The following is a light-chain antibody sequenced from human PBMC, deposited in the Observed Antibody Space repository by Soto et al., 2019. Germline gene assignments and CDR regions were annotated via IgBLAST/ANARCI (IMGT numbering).Light chain of an antibody. CDR3: KQYGRGRPVT. J-gene: IGKJ1*01. V-gene: IGKV3-15*01. Sequence: EIVMTQAPATMSVSPGERADLCCRGSQSVSRNLAWYQQTPGQATRLLIYGASTRAFGIPAGFGGSGCGRDFCLTTLTLASAGAALYQCKQYGRGRPVTFGSGTKVDIK. CDR2: GAS. CDR1: QSVSRN.